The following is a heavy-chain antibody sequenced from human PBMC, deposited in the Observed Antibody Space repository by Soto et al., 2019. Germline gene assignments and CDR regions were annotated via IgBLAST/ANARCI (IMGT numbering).Heavy chain of an antibody. Sequence: GGSLRLSCAASGFTVSSNYMSWVRQAPGKGLEWVSVIYSGGSTNYADSVKGRFTISRHNSKNTLYLQMNSLRAEDTAVYYCARGATGVSYYYYYMDVWGKGTTVTVSS. CDR3: ARGATGVSYYYYYMDV. V-gene: IGHV3-53*04. CDR2: IYSGGST. D-gene: IGHD7-27*01. J-gene: IGHJ6*03. CDR1: GFTVSSNY.